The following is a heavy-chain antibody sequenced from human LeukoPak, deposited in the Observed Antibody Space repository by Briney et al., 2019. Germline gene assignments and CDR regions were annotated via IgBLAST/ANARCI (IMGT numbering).Heavy chain of an antibody. CDR3: ARGGVVYYGSGSYYNFGGHRLDY. D-gene: IGHD3-10*01. V-gene: IGHV3-7*01. J-gene: IGHJ4*02. Sequence: PGGSLTLSCAASGFTFSYHWMTWVRQAPGKGLEWVANIKNDGAVKNYVDSVKGRFTISRDNSKNTLYLQMNSLRAEDTAVYYCARGGVVYYGSGSYYNFGGHRLDYWGQGTLVTVSS. CDR2: IKNDGAVK. CDR1: GFTFSYHW.